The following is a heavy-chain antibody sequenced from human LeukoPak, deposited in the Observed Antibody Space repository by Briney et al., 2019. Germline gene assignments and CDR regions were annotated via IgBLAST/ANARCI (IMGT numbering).Heavy chain of an antibody. V-gene: IGHV3-48*03. D-gene: IGHD6-19*01. Sequence: GGSLRLSCAASGFTFSSYEMNWVRQAPGKGLEWVSYISSDGSSIYYAESVKGRFTISRDNAKNSLYLQINSLRAEDTAVYYCARDGGSAWFLDYWGQGTLVTVSS. CDR1: GFTFSSYE. CDR3: ARDGGSAWFLDY. J-gene: IGHJ4*02. CDR2: ISSDGSSI.